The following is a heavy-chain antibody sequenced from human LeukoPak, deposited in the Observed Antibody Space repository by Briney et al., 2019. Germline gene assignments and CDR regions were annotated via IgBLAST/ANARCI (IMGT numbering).Heavy chain of an antibody. V-gene: IGHV3-23*01. CDR1: GFTFSSHG. Sequence: PGGTLRLSCAASGFTFSSHGMSWVRQAPGKGLEWVSTISGSGDNTYYADSVKGRFTISRDNAKNSLYLQMNSLRAEDTAVYYCARAKRNGFDIWGQGTMVTVSS. CDR2: ISGSGDNT. CDR3: ARAKRNGFDI. J-gene: IGHJ3*02.